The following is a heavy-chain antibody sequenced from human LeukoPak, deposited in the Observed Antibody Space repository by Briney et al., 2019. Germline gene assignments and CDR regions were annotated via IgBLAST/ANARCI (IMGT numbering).Heavy chain of an antibody. V-gene: IGHV3-7*01. CDR1: GSTFSSYW. CDR2: IKQDGSEK. CDR3: ARSSGWYQNWFGP. J-gene: IGHJ5*02. Sequence: SGGSLRLSCAASGSTFSSYWMSWVRQAPGKGLEWVANIKQDGSEKYYVDSVKGRFTISRDNAKNSLYLQMNSLRAEDTAVYYCARSSGWYQNWFGPWGQGTLVTVSS. D-gene: IGHD6-19*01.